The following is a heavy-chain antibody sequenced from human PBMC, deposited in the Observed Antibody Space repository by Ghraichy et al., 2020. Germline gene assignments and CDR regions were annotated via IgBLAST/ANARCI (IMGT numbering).Heavy chain of an antibody. CDR3: AKALYCSSTSCYLGSIYYYYMDV. CDR2: LSYDGNNK. J-gene: IGHJ6*03. V-gene: IGHV3-30*18. CDR1: GFTFSNSV. D-gene: IGHD2-2*01. Sequence: LSLTCAASGFTFSNSVMHWVRQAPGKGLEWVAVLSYDGNNKYYADSVKGRFTISRDSSKNTLYLQMNNLRPEDTAVYYCAKALYCSSTSCYLGSIYYYYMDVWGKGTTVTVSS.